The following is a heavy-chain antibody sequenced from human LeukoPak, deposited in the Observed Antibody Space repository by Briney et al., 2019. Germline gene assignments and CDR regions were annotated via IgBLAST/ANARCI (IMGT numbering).Heavy chain of an antibody. V-gene: IGHV3-23*01. D-gene: IGHD6-13*01. J-gene: IGHJ4*02. CDR2: ISGSGGST. CDR3: ASRSSWMAHFDY. CDR1: GFTFSSYA. Sequence: GGSLRLSCAASGFTFSSYAMSWVRQAPGKGLEWVSAISGSGGSTYYADSVKDWFTISRDNSENTLYLQMNSLRAEDTAVYYCASRSSWMAHFDYWGQGTLVTVSS.